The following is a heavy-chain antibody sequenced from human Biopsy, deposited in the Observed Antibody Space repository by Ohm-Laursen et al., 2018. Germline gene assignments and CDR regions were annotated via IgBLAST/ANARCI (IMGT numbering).Heavy chain of an antibody. J-gene: IGHJ6*02. CDR2: INLSGRT. CDR1: GESFNGYY. V-gene: IGHV4-34*01. CDR3: VRGVDYYDPYHYYALDV. D-gene: IGHD3-22*01. Sequence: TLSLTCAVYGESFNGYYWCWIRQTPGKGLEWIGEINLSGRTNYNPSLKSRVTISVDTSKNQFSLMLRYVTAADTAVYYCVRGVDYYDPYHYYALDVWGQGTTVTVSS.